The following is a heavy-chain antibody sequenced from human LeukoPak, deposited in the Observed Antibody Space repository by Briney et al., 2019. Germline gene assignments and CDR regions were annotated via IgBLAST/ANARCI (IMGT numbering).Heavy chain of an antibody. CDR1: GGSFSGYY. Sequence: SETLSLTCAVYGGSFSGYYWSWIRQPPGKGLEWIGEINHSGSTNYNPSPKSRVTISVDTSKNQFSLKLSSVTAADTAVYYCARSPLRYYYDSSGYYPRYFDYWGQGTLVTVSS. D-gene: IGHD3-22*01. CDR3: ARSPLRYYYDSSGYYPRYFDY. J-gene: IGHJ4*02. CDR2: INHSGST. V-gene: IGHV4-34*01.